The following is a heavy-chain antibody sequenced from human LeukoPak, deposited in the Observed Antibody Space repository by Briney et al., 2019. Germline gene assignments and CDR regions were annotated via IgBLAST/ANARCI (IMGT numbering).Heavy chain of an antibody. CDR3: ARSGSYHLPYYFDY. V-gene: IGHV3-48*03. J-gene: IGHJ4*02. CDR1: GFTFSSYE. D-gene: IGHD1-26*01. CDR2: ISSSGGSK. Sequence: GGSLRLSCAASGFTFSSYEMNWVRQAPGKGLEWVSYISSSGGSKYYADSVKGRFTISRDNGKNSLYLQMNSLSAEDTAVYYCARSGSYHLPYYFDYWGQGTLVTVSS.